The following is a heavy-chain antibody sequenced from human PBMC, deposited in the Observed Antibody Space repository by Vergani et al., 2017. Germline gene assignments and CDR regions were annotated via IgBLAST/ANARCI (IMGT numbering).Heavy chain of an antibody. CDR2: FDPEDGET. J-gene: IGHJ5*02. V-gene: IGHV1-24*01. D-gene: IGHD2-2*01. Sequence: QVQLVQSGAEVKKPGASVKVSCKVSGYTLTELSMHWVRQAPGQGLEWMGGFDPEDGETIYAQKFQGRVTMTEDTSTDKAYMELSSLRSEDTAVYYCATGSSSTREVPAAMSGFDPWGQGTLVTVSS. CDR3: ATGSSSTREVPAAMSGFDP. CDR1: GYTLTELS.